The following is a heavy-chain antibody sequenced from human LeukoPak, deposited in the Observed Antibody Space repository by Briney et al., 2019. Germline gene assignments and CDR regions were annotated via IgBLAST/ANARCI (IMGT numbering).Heavy chain of an antibody. J-gene: IGHJ4*02. CDR2: IIPIFGTA. V-gene: IGHV1-69*13. Sequence: GASVKVSCKASGGTLSSYAISWVRQAPGQGLEWMGGIIPIFGTANYAQKFQGRVTITADESTSTAYMELSSLRSEDTAVYYCARGDGYNWPVNYWGQGTLVTVSS. D-gene: IGHD5-24*01. CDR1: GGTLSSYA. CDR3: ARGDGYNWPVNY.